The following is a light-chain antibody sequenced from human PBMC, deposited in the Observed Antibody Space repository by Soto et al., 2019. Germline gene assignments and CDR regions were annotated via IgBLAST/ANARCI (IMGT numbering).Light chain of an antibody. CDR2: EVS. Sequence: QSVLTQPPSASGSPGQSVTISCTGTSSDVGGYNSVSWYQHHPGKAPKLMIYEVSKRPSGVPDRFSGSKSGNTASLTVSGLQTEDEADYFCSSYAGSNNLYVFGAGTKVTVL. CDR3: SSYAGSNNLYV. J-gene: IGLJ1*01. CDR1: SSDVGGYNS. V-gene: IGLV2-8*01.